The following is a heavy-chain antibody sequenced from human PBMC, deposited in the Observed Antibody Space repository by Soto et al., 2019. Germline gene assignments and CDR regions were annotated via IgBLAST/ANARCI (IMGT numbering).Heavy chain of an antibody. D-gene: IGHD2-15*01. CDR3: ARGAPYCSAGSCFDY. Sequence: QVQLQESGPGLVKPSETLSLSCSVSGGSISGYYWSWIRQPPGKGPEWLGFVYSSGSTNYNPSLKSRVTISVDTSKNQFSLRVNSVTAADTAVYYCARGAPYCSAGSCFDYWGQGSLVTVSS. CDR2: VYSSGST. CDR1: GGSISGYY. J-gene: IGHJ4*02. V-gene: IGHV4-4*08.